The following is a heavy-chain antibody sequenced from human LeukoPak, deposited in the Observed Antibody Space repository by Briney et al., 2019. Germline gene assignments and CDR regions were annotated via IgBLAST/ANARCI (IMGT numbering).Heavy chain of an antibody. CDR3: ARISTFGGVIVFDY. J-gene: IGHJ4*02. Sequence: PSETLSLTCTVSGGSISSGDYYWSWIRQPPGKGLEWIGYIYYSGSTYYNPSLKSRVTISVDTSKNQFSLKLSSVTAADTAVYYCARISTFGGVIVFDYWGQGTLVTVSS. CDR1: GGSISSGDYY. V-gene: IGHV4-30-4*01. D-gene: IGHD3-16*02. CDR2: IYYSGST.